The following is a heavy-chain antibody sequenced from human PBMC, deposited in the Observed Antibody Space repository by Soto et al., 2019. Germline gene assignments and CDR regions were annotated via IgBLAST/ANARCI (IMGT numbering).Heavy chain of an antibody. D-gene: IGHD2-8*01. CDR1: ECTSISNF. CDR3: ARDSSFFEVEEGIGDAVPVSALLLNRSFD. J-gene: IGHJ2*01. Sequence: SMIHPRAASECTSISNFLRLIRQKQRKGLEWVSVIYSGGSTYYADSVKGRFTISRDNSKNTLYLQMNSLRAEDTAVYYCARDSSFFEVEEGIGDAVPVSALLLNRSFD. V-gene: IGHV3-66*01. CDR2: IYSGGST.